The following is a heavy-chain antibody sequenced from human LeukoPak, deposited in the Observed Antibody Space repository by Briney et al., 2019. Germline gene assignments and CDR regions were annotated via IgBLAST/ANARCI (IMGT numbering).Heavy chain of an antibody. Sequence: GGSLRLSCAASGFTFSSYAMSWVRQAPGKGLEWVSAISGSGGSTYYADSVEGRFTISRDNSKNTLYLQMNSLRAEDTAVYYCAKGFIYYGDYDGAFDIWGQGTMVTVSS. CDR2: ISGSGGST. D-gene: IGHD4-17*01. V-gene: IGHV3-23*01. CDR1: GFTFSSYA. CDR3: AKGFIYYGDYDGAFDI. J-gene: IGHJ3*02.